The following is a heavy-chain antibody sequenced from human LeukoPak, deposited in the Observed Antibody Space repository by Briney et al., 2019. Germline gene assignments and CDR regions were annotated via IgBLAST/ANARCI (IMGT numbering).Heavy chain of an antibody. Sequence: PSETLTHTCSVSGASLSGYYWSWIRQSPRMGLEWIAYVYDRRTTAYTPSLLSRVPISIETSKNQFSLKLRSVTAADTAVYYCARHKFGSGGWNWLDPWGQGTLVTVSS. J-gene: IGHJ5*02. CDR3: ARHKFGSGGWNWLDP. V-gene: IGHV4-59*08. CDR1: GASLSGYY. D-gene: IGHD3-10*01. CDR2: VYDRRTT.